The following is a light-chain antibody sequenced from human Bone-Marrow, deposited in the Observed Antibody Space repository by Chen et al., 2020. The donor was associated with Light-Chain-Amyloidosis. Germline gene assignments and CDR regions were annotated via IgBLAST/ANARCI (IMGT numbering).Light chain of an antibody. CDR3: QSADSSGTYEVI. J-gene: IGLJ2*01. CDR2: RDT. CDR1: DLPTKY. Sequence: SYELTQPPSVSVSPGQTARSPCSGDDLPTKYAYWYQQKPGQAPVLVIHRDTERPSGISDRFSGSSSGTTATWTISGVQAEDEADYHCQSADSSGTYEVIFGGGTKLTVL. V-gene: IGLV3-25*03.